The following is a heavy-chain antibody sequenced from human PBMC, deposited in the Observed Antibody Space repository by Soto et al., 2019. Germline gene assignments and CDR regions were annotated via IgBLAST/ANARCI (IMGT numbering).Heavy chain of an antibody. Sequence: QVQLVESGGGVVQPGTSLRVSCVGSGFTFRSYVIHWVRQAPGKGLEWVALTSYDGSDKYYGDSVRGRFTISRDNSRNTVDLQMDSRRLEETALYYCARWGTTGGLDVWGQGTLVSVSS. J-gene: IGHJ1*01. CDR3: ARWGTTGGLDV. V-gene: IGHV3-30*19. CDR2: TSYDGSDK. D-gene: IGHD3-16*01. CDR1: GFTFRSYV.